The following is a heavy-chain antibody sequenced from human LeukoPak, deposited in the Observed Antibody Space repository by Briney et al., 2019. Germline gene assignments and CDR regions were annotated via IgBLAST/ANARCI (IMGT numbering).Heavy chain of an antibody. J-gene: IGHJ4*02. CDR3: VRDQGTWEYDF. V-gene: IGHV3-48*03. Sequence: PGGSLRLSCAASGFIFSSYEMNWVRQAPGKGLEWVSYINSGGSSIYYAVSVRGRFTISRDNAKNSLYLQMNTLRVEDTAVYYCVRDQGTWEYDFWGQGTLVTVSS. D-gene: IGHD1-1*01. CDR1: GFIFSSYE. CDR2: INSGGSSI.